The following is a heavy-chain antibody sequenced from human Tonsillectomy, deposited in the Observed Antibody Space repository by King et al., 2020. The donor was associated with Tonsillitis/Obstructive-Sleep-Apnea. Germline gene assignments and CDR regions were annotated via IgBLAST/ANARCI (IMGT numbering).Heavy chain of an antibody. CDR1: GFTFSSYW. D-gene: IGHD2-2*03. CDR2: INSDGSST. Sequence: VQLVESGGGLVQPGGSLRLSCAASGFTFSSYWMHWVRQAPGKGLVWVSRINSDGSSTSYADSVKGRFTISRDNAKNTLCLQMNSLRAEDTVVYYCARDRGLDIVVVPAANFDPWGQGTLVTVSS. J-gene: IGHJ5*02. V-gene: IGHV3-74*01. CDR3: ARDRGLDIVVVPAANFDP.